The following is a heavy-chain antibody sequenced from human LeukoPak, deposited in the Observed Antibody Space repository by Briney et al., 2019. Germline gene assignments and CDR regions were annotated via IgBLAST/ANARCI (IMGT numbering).Heavy chain of an antibody. J-gene: IGHJ3*02. CDR1: GFTFGDYA. V-gene: IGHV3-23*01. CDR3: AKETVVVVAATPDAFDI. Sequence: PGGSLRLSCTASGFTFGDYAMSWVRQAPGKGLEWVSGISGSGGSTHYADSVKDRFTISRDNSKNTLYLQMNSLRAEDTAVYYCAKETVVVVAATPDAFDIWGQGTMVTVSS. CDR2: ISGSGGST. D-gene: IGHD2-15*01.